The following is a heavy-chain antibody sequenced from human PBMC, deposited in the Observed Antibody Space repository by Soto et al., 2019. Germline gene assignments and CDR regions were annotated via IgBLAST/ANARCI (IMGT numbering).Heavy chain of an antibody. Sequence: GGALRHSCAGIKIDRRPWGRQASGKGLVWVSRINIDGSSISYADSVKGRFTISRDNAKNTLYLQMNSLRVEDTAVYYCARDFRNLGLDPWGQGTPVTVSS. V-gene: IGHV3-74*01. CDR2: INIDGSSI. CDR3: ARDFRNLGLDP. CDR1: KIDR. J-gene: IGHJ5*02.